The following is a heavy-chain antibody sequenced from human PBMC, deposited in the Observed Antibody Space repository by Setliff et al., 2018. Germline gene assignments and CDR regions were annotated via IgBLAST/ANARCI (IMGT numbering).Heavy chain of an antibody. Sequence: GVSLKISCKGPGYNFINYWIGWVRQMPGKRPHWMGIIYPRDSATRYSPSFRGQVTMSVDKSTNTAFLQWSSLKASDTAMYYCARQDFGDYRVLTSWGQGTLVTVSS. D-gene: IGHD4-17*01. CDR3: ARQDFGDYRVLTS. V-gene: IGHV5-51*01. CDR1: GYNFINYW. J-gene: IGHJ4*02. CDR2: IYPRDSAT.